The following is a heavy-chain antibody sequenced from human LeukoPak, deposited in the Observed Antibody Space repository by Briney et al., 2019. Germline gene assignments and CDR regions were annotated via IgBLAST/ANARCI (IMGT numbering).Heavy chain of an antibody. CDR1: GFTFSSYA. CDR2: ISSNGGST. V-gene: IGHV3-64*01. CDR3: ARWGYSGSYFDY. J-gene: IGHJ4*02. D-gene: IGHD1-26*01. Sequence: GGSLRLSCAASGFTFSSYAMHWVRQAPGKGLEYVSAISSNGGSTYHANSVKGRFTISRDNSKNTLYLQMGSLRAEDMAVYYCARWGYSGSYFDYWGQGTLVTVSS.